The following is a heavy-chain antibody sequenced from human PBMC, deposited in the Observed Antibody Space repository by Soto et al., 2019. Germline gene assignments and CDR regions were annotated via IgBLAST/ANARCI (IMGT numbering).Heavy chain of an antibody. V-gene: IGHV3-23*01. CDR2: ISGSGGST. CDR3: AKDHSGWPLYYFDY. J-gene: IGHJ4*02. D-gene: IGHD6-19*01. CDR1: GFTFSSYA. Sequence: GGSLRLSCAAFGFTFSSYAMSWVLQAPGKGLEWVSAISGSGGSTYYADSVKGRFTISRDNSKNTLYLQMNSLRAEDTAVYYCAKDHSGWPLYYFDYWGQGTLVTVSS.